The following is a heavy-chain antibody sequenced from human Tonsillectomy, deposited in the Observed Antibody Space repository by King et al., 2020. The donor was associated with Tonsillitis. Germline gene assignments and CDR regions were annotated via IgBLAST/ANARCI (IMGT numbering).Heavy chain of an antibody. CDR3: ASGGYGSASYYDPLDY. V-gene: IGHV1-3*01. Sequence: QLVQSGAEVKKPGASVKVSCKASGYTFTSYAMHWVRQAPGQRLEWMGWINAGNGNTKYSQKFQGRVTITRDTSASTAYMELSSLRSEDTAVYYCASGGYGSASYYDPLDYWGQGTLVTVSS. D-gene: IGHD3-10*01. CDR2: INAGNGNT. J-gene: IGHJ4*02. CDR1: GYTFTSYA.